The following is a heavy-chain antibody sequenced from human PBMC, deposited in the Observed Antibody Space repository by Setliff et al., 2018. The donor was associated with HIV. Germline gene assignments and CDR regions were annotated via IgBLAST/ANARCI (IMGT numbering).Heavy chain of an antibody. CDR3: ARVASGYDYGWLDP. Sequence: LRLSCAASGFTFSSYWMHWVRQVPGKGPVWVSRINTDGRKTTYADSVKGRFTVSRDNAKNTLYLQMNSLRAEDTAVYYCARVASGYDYGWLDPWGQGTLVTVSS. V-gene: IGHV3-74*03. CDR1: GFTFSSYW. D-gene: IGHD5-12*01. J-gene: IGHJ5*02. CDR2: INTDGRKT.